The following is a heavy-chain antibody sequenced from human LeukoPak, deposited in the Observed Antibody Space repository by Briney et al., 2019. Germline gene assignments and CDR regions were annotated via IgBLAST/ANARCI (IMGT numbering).Heavy chain of an antibody. J-gene: IGHJ4*02. Sequence: MTSETLSLTCTVSGGSISSSSYYWGWIRQPPGKGLEWIGSIYYSGSTYYNPSLKSRVTISVDTSKNQFSLKLSSVTAADTAVYYCARHIRPKGRVAGEEDRAAPIDYWGQGTLVTVSS. CDR1: GGSISSSSYY. CDR3: ARHIRPKGRVAGEEDRAAPIDY. CDR2: IYYSGST. V-gene: IGHV4-39*01. D-gene: IGHD6-19*01.